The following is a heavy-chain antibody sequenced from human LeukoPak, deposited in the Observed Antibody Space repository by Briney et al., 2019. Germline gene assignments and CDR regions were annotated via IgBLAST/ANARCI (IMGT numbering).Heavy chain of an antibody. D-gene: IGHD3-22*01. CDR3: ARDGTLYYYDSSGRFDY. V-gene: IGHV3-21*04. Sequence: PGGSLRLSCAASGFTFSRYNMNWVRQAPGKGLEWVSSISSGSSYIYYADSVKGRFTISRDNAKNSLYLQMNSLRAEDTAVYYCARDGTLYYYDSSGRFDYWGQGTLVTVSS. CDR1: GFTFSRYN. CDR2: ISSGSSYI. J-gene: IGHJ4*02.